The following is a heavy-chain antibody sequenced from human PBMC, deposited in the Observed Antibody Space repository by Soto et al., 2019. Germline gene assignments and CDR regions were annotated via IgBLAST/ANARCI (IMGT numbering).Heavy chain of an antibody. J-gene: IGHJ4*02. CDR3: AREADYYPDDTGPIDN. D-gene: IGHD2-8*02. Sequence: ASVKVSCKASGYTFTSYAMHWVRQAPGQRLEWMGWINAGNGNTKYSQKFQGRVTISVDRSKNQFSLKLSSVTTADTAVYYCAREADYYPDDTGPIDNWGQGILVTVSS. CDR1: GYTFTSYA. CDR2: INAGNGNT. V-gene: IGHV1-3*01.